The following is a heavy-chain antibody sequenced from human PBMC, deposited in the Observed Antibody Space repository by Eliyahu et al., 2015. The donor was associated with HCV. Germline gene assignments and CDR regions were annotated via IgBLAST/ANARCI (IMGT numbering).Heavy chain of an antibody. J-gene: IGHJ5*02. D-gene: IGHD3-9*01. CDR2: ISSSGST. CDR3: ARLPTGYPNWFDT. CDR1: GGSIISATYT. Sequence: QLQLQESGPGLVKPSETLSLTCGVSGGSIISATYTWGWIPQPPGKGLQWIGTISSSGSTYSNXXLKXRVTISVXTSKNQFSLRLTSVTAEDTAVYYCARLPTGYPNWFDTWGQGTLVTVSS. V-gene: IGHV4-39*01.